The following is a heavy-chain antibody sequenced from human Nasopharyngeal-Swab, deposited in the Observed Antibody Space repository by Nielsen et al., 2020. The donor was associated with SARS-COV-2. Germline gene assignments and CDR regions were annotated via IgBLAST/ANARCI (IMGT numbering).Heavy chain of an antibody. Sequence: WVRQAPGQGLEWMGRIDPNSGGTNYAQKFQGRVTMTRDTSISTAYMDLSRLTSDDTAVYYCARGSGLGWTTNWGQGTLVTVSS. D-gene: IGHD3-16*01. J-gene: IGHJ4*02. V-gene: IGHV1-2*06. CDR3: ARGSGLGWTTN. CDR2: IDPNSGGT.